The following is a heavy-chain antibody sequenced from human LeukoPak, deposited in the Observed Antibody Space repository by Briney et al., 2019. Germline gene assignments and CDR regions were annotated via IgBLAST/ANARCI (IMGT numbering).Heavy chain of an antibody. CDR2: IYFSGST. D-gene: IGHD3-22*01. CDR1: GFTVSSNY. J-gene: IGHJ1*01. CDR3: AASSYDSSGPHGS. Sequence: GSLRLSCAASGFTVSSNYMSWVRQAPGKGLDWIGSIYFSGSTYYNPSLKSQVTISMDTSKNQFSLKLSSVTAADTAFYYCAASSYDSSGPHGSWGQGILVTVSS. V-gene: IGHV4-59*05.